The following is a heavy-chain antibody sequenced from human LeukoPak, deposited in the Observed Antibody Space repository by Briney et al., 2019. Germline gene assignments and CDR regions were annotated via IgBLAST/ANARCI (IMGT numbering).Heavy chain of an antibody. CDR2: ISSSSSTI. D-gene: IGHD2-2*02. J-gene: IGHJ6*02. CDR1: GFTFSSYS. Sequence: PGGSLRLSCAASGFTFSSYSMNWVRQAPGKGLEWVSYISSSSSTIYYADSVKGRFTISRDNAKNSLYLQMNSLRDEDTAVYYCARDGIVVVPAAIPIHYYYGMDVWAKGPRSPSP. CDR3: ARDGIVVVPAAIPIHYYYGMDV. V-gene: IGHV3-48*02.